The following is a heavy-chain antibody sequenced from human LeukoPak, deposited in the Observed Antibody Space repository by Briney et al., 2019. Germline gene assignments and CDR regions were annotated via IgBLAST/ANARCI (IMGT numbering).Heavy chain of an antibody. D-gene: IGHD4-23*01. CDR3: ARERLYGGNSRFDY. J-gene: IGHJ4*02. CDR1: GGSISSGSYY. CDR2: IYTSGST. Sequence: SQTLSLTCTVSGGSISSGSYYWSWIRQPAGKGLEWIGRIYTSGSTNYNPSLKSRVTISVDTSKNQFSLNLSSVTAADTAVYYCARERLYGGNSRFDYWGQGTLVTVSS. V-gene: IGHV4-61*02.